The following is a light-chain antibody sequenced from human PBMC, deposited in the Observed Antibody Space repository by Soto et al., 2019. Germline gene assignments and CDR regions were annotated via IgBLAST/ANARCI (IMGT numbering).Light chain of an antibody. CDR3: SSYGGSTV. CDR1: SSDVGGYNY. J-gene: IGLJ1*01. Sequence: QSVLTQPPSASGSPGQSVAISCTGTSSDVGGYNYVSWYQQHPGKAPKLVIYEVSKRPSGVPDRFSGSKSGNTASLTVSGLQAEDEADYYCSSYGGSTVFGTGTKGTVL. V-gene: IGLV2-8*01. CDR2: EVS.